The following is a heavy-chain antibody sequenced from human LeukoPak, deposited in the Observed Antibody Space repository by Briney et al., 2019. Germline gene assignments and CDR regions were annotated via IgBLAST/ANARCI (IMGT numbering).Heavy chain of an antibody. D-gene: IGHD6-13*01. CDR2: INPNSGGT. Sequence: ASVKVSCKASGYTFTGYYMHWVRQAPGQGLEWMGWINPNSGGTNYAQKFQGRVTMTRDTSISTAYMELSRLRSDDTAVYYCARVGIAAANVFYYYYYYMDVWGKGTTVTVSS. V-gene: IGHV1-2*02. J-gene: IGHJ6*03. CDR1: GYTFTGYY. CDR3: ARVGIAAANVFYYYYYYMDV.